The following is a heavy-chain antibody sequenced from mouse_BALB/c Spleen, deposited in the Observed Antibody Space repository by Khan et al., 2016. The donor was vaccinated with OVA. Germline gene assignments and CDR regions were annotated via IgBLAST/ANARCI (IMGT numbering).Heavy chain of an antibody. CDR2: ISYSGST. J-gene: IGHJ2*01. D-gene: IGHD1-2*01. CDR1: GYSITSGYG. V-gene: IGHV3-2*02. CDR3: ARTARIKY. Sequence: EVQLQESGPGLVKPSQSLSLTCTVTGYSITSGYGWNWIRQFPGNKLEWMGYISYSGSTNYKPSLKSRSSITRDTSKNQFFLQLNSVTTEDTATYDCARTARIKYWGQGTTLTVSS.